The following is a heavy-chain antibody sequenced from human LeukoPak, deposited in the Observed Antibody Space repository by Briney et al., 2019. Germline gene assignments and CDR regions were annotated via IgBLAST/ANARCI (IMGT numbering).Heavy chain of an antibody. J-gene: IGHJ5*02. D-gene: IGHD3-9*01. Sequence: SETLSLTCAVYGGSFSGYYWSWIRQPPGKRLEWIGEINHSGSTNYNPSLKSRVTISVDTSKNQFSLKLSSVTAADTAVYYCARGQPLRYFDWLSSGSWFDPWGQGTLVTVSS. V-gene: IGHV4-34*01. CDR2: INHSGST. CDR1: GGSFSGYY. CDR3: ARGQPLRYFDWLSSGSWFDP.